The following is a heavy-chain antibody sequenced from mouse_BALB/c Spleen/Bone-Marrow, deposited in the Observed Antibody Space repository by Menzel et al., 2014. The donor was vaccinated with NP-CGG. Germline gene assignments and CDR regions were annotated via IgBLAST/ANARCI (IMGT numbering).Heavy chain of an antibody. V-gene: IGHV1-4*01. D-gene: IGHD3-3*01. Sequence: QVQLQQSGAELARPGASVWMSCEASGYTFTSYPMNWVKQRPGQGLEWIGYINPSSGYTNYNQKFKDKATLTADKSSSTAYMQLSSLTSEGSAVYYCTRRAAYYFDYWGQGTTLTVSS. J-gene: IGHJ2*01. CDR2: INPSSGYT. CDR1: GYTFTSYP. CDR3: TRRAAYYFDY.